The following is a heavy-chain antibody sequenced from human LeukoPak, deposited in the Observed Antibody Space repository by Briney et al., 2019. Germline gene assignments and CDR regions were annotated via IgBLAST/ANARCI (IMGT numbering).Heavy chain of an antibody. CDR2: ISSDGGNK. Sequence: SGGSLRLSCAAPGLSFSDYAMNWARRAPGKGLEWVAVISSDGGNKFYADSVKGRFTVSRDNSRNTLYLQMNSLTVEDTAVYYCARDNDPDYSSSPGWFDSWGQGTLVTVSS. V-gene: IGHV3-30-3*01. D-gene: IGHD6-6*01. CDR1: GLSFSDYA. CDR3: ARDNDPDYSSSPGWFDS. J-gene: IGHJ5*01.